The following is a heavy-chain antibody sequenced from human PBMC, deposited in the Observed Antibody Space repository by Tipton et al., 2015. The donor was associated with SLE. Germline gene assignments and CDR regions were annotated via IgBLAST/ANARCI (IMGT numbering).Heavy chain of an antibody. J-gene: IGHJ3*02. CDR3: ARRLDTILGVVTSRLNAFDI. Sequence: QLVQSGAEVKKPGESLRISCKGSGYSFTSYWISWVRQMPGKGLEWMGRIDPSDSYTNYSPSFQGHVTISADKSISTAYLQWSSLKASDTAMYYCARRLDTILGVVTSRLNAFDIWGQGTMVNVSS. CDR2: IDPSDSYT. D-gene: IGHD3-3*01. V-gene: IGHV5-10-1*01. CDR1: GYSFTSYW.